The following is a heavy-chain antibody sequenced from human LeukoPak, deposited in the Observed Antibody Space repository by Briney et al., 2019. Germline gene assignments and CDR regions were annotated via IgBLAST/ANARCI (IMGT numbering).Heavy chain of an antibody. J-gene: IGHJ6*02. D-gene: IGHD1-1*01. CDR2: INSDGSST. CDR1: GYTFSSYW. V-gene: IGHV3-74*01. CDR3: VRQMSMPPTGNYYYGMDV. Sequence: GGSLRLSCAASGYTFSSYWMHWVRQAPGKGLVWVSRINSDGSSTSYADSVKGRFTISRDNAKNTLYLQMNSLRVEDTAVYYCVRQMSMPPTGNYYYGMDVWAKGPRSPSP.